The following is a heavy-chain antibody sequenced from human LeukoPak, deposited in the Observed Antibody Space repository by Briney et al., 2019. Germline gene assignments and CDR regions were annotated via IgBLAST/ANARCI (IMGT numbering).Heavy chain of an antibody. CDR1: GFDFSTQW. D-gene: IGHD3-16*01. CDR2: VNQGATQK. CDR3: AKGFYRLGEFDAFDL. V-gene: IGHV3-7*03. Sequence: GGSLRLSCAASGFDFSTQWMSWVRQAPGKGLEWVAIVNQGATQKYYVDSVKGRFTTSRDNAKNSLYLQMNSLRAEDTALYYCAKGFYRLGEFDAFDLWGQGTMVIVSS. J-gene: IGHJ3*01.